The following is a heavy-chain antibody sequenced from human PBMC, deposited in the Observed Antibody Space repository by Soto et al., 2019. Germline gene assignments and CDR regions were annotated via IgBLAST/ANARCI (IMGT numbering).Heavy chain of an antibody. D-gene: IGHD2-15*01. J-gene: IGHJ6*02. CDR2: IVVGSGNT. V-gene: IGHV1-58*01. CDR1: GFTFTSSA. CDR3: AAGYCSCGSCYLSYYYYGMDV. Sequence: QMQLVQSGPEVKKPGTSVKVSCKASGFTFTSSAVQWVRQARGQRLERLGWIVVGSGNTNYAQKFQERVTITRDMSTSTAYMELSSLRSEDTAVYYCAAGYCSCGSCYLSYYYYGMDVWGQGTKVTVSS.